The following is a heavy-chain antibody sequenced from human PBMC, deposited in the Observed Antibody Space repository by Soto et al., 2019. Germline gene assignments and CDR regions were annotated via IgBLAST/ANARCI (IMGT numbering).Heavy chain of an antibody. Sequence: QLVQSGAEVKKPGSSVKVSCKASGGPFSTYAISWVRQAPGQGLEWMGGIIPIFGTANYAQRFLGRVTISADDSTSTAYMELRSLTSDDTAVYYCAKALTMASPNWFDRWGQGTQVTVSS. CDR2: IIPIFGTA. CDR1: GGPFSTYA. V-gene: IGHV1-69*01. J-gene: IGHJ5*02. CDR3: AKALTMASPNWFDR. D-gene: IGHD3-10*01.